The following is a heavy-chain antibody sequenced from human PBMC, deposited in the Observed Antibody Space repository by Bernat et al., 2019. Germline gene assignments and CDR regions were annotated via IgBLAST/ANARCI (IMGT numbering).Heavy chain of an antibody. V-gene: IGHV1-18*01. CDR3: ARDVEVGGSFGSGPTPANFDY. Sequence: QVQLVQSGAEVKKPGASVKVSCKASGYTFTSYGISWVRQAPGQGLEWMGWISAYNGNTNYAQKLQGRVTMTTDTSTSTAYMELRSLRSDDTAVYYCARDVEVGGSFGSGPTPANFDYWGQGTLVTVSS. D-gene: IGHD1-26*01. CDR1: GYTFTSYG. J-gene: IGHJ4*02. CDR2: ISAYNGNT.